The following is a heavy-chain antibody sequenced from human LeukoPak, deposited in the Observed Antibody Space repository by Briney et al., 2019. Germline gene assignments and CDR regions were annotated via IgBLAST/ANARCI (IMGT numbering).Heavy chain of an antibody. CDR1: GFTFSSYA. CDR3: AKGNGYSYGRYYFDY. CDR2: ITASGGNT. D-gene: IGHD5-18*01. Sequence: PGGSLRLSCAASGFTFSSYAMGWVRQAPGKGLEWVSAITASGGNTYYADSVKGRFTISRDNSKNTLYLQVNSLRAEDTAVYYCAKGNGYSYGRYYFDYWGQGTLDTVSS. J-gene: IGHJ4*02. V-gene: IGHV3-23*01.